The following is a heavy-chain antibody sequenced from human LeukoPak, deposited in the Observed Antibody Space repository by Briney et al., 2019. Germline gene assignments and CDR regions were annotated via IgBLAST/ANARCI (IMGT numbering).Heavy chain of an antibody. Sequence: GGSLTLSCAPSGFTFSSYSMNWVGQAPRKGREWVSSISSISSYIYYADSVKGPFTISRDNAKNSMYLQMNSLRAEDTAVYYCARDAVGTVDYWGQGTLVTVSS. D-gene: IGHD4-17*01. CDR1: GFTFSSYS. J-gene: IGHJ4*02. CDR3: ARDAVGTVDY. CDR2: ISSISSYI. V-gene: IGHV3-21*01.